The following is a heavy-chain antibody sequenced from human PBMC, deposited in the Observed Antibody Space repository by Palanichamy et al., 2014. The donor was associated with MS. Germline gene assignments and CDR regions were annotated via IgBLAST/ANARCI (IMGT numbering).Heavy chain of an antibody. J-gene: IGHJ4*02. V-gene: IGHV4-61*02. D-gene: IGHD2-8*01. Sequence: NPSLKSRVTISIDTSKNQFSLKLSSVTAADTAVYYCARDRVSVLSNSYFDYWGQGTLVTASS. CDR3: ARDRVSVLSNSYFDY.